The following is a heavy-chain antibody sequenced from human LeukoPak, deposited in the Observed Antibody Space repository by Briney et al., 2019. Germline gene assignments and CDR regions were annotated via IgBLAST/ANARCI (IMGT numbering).Heavy chain of an antibody. Sequence: PGGSLRLSCAASGFTFSDYYMSWIRQAPGKGLEWVSYISSSGSTIYYADSVKGRFTISRDNAKNSLYLQMNSLRAEDTAVYYCAGDRDSSGWYEPNYWGQGTLVTVSS. J-gene: IGHJ4*02. CDR1: GFTFSDYY. CDR2: ISSSGSTI. CDR3: AGDRDSSGWYEPNY. D-gene: IGHD6-19*01. V-gene: IGHV3-11*01.